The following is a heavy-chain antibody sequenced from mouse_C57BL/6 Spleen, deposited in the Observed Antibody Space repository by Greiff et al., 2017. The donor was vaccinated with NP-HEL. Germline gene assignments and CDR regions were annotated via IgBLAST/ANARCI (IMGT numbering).Heavy chain of an antibody. CDR1: GFTFSSYA. CDR2: ISDGGSYT. Sequence: EVQVVESGGGLVKPGGSLKLSCAASGFTFSSYAMSWVRQTPEKRLEWVATISDGGSYTYYPDNVKGRFTISRDNAKNNLYLQMSHLKSEDTAMYYCARDYDASFDYWGQGTTLTVSS. V-gene: IGHV5-4*01. CDR3: ARDYDASFDY. J-gene: IGHJ2*01. D-gene: IGHD2-12*01.